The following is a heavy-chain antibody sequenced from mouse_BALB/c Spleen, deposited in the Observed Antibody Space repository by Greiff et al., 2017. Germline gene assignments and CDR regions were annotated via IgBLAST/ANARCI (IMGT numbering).Heavy chain of an antibody. V-gene: IGHV14-4*02. CDR3: NTITTAVYCDV. J-gene: IGHJ1*01. CDR2: IDPENGDT. D-gene: IGHD1-2*01. Sequence: VQLQQSGAELVRSGASVKLSCTASGFNIKDYYMHWVKQRPEQGLEWIGWIDPENGDTEYAPKFQGKATMTADTSSNTAYLQLSSLTSEDTAVYYCNTITTAVYCDVWGAGTTVTVSS. CDR1: GFNIKDYY.